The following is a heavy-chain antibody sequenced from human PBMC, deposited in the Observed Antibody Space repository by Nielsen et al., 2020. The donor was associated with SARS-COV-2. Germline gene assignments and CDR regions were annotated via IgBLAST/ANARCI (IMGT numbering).Heavy chain of an antibody. CDR3: ARGDTVVTPGAYAFDI. CDR1: GFTFSSYA. Sequence: GGSLRLSCAASGFTFSSYAMSWVRQAPGKGLEWVSAISGSGGSTYYADSVKGRFTISRDNSKNTLYLQMNSLRAEDTAVYYCARGDTVVTPGAYAFDIWGQGTMVTVSS. V-gene: IGHV3-23*01. J-gene: IGHJ3*02. CDR2: ISGSGGST. D-gene: IGHD4-23*01.